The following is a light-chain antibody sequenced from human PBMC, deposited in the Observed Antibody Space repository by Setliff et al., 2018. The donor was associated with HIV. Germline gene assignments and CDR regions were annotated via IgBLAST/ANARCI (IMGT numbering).Light chain of an antibody. J-gene: IGLJ2*01. CDR1: SSDVGGYNY. Sequence: QSVLTQPASVSGSPGQSITISCTGTSSDVGGYNYVSWYQQHPGKAPKVMLYDVSNRPSGVYNRFSGSKSGNTASLTISGLQAEDEAAYYCSSYTSTSASVIFGGGTKVT. CDR3: SSYTSTSASVI. CDR2: DVS. V-gene: IGLV2-14*03.